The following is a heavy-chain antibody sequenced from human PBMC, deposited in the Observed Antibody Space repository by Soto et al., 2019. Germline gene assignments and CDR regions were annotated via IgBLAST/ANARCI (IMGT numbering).Heavy chain of an antibody. V-gene: IGHV6-1*01. CDR1: GDSVSSKTAA. CDR3: ARVSFDHFVHWFDP. Sequence: SQTLSLTCAISGDSVSSKTAAWNWIRQSPSRGLEWLGRTYFRSKWYNDYAISVKSRITINPDTSKNQFSLLLNSVTPEDTAVYYCARVSFDHFVHWFDPWGLGTLVTVSS. D-gene: IGHD3-9*01. J-gene: IGHJ5*02. CDR2: TYFRSKWYN.